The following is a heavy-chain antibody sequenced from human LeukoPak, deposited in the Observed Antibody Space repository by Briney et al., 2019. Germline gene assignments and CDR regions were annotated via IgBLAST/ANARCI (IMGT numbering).Heavy chain of an antibody. D-gene: IGHD4-23*01. CDR3: ARVATVVTPVLGFDY. CDR2: INYSGST. V-gene: IGHV4-39*07. CDR1: GGSISSSSYY. J-gene: IGHJ4*02. Sequence: KPSETLSLTCTVSGGSISSSSYYWGWIRQPPGKGLEWIGSINYSGSTYYNPSLKSRVTISADTSKNQFSLKLSSETAADTAVYYCARVATVVTPVLGFDYWGQGILVTVSS.